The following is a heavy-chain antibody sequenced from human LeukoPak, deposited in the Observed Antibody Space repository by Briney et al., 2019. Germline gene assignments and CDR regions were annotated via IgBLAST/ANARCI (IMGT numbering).Heavy chain of an antibody. J-gene: IGHJ5*02. CDR3: ARHGESNSWYTWFDP. CDR1: GDSISSSSYY. D-gene: IGHD6-13*01. V-gene: IGHV4-39*01. CDR2: IYYSGST. Sequence: PSETLSLTCTVSGDSISSSSYYWGWIRQPPGKGLEWIGSIYYSGSTHYNPSLKSRVTISVDTPKNQFSLNLSSVTAADTAVYYCARHGESNSWYTWFDPWGQGALVTVSS.